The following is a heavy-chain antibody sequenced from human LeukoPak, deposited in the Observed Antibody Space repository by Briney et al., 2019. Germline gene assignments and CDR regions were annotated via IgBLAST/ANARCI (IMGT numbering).Heavy chain of an antibody. D-gene: IGHD3-22*01. CDR1: GVTLSSYA. CDR3: ARDKNSYYYDSSGYEYNWFDP. V-gene: IGHV3-23*01. Sequence: PGGSLRLSCAASGVTLSSYAMSWARQAPGKGLEWVSGISSSGSGGNTYYADSVKGRFTISRDNSKNTLYLQMNSLRAEDTAVYYCARDKNSYYYDSSGYEYNWFDPWGQGTLVTVSS. J-gene: IGHJ5*02. CDR2: ISSSGSGGNT.